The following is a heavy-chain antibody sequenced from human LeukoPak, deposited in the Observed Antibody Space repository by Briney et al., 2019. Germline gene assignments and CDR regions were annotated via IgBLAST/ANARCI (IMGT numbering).Heavy chain of an antibody. CDR2: ISGSGGST. V-gene: IGHV3-23*01. CDR3: ARCGCSGGGCYHYYYYYMDV. J-gene: IGHJ6*03. D-gene: IGHD2-15*01. CDR1: GFTFSSFA. Sequence: GGSLRLSCAASGFTFSSFAMSWVRQAPGKGLAWVSAISGSGGSTYYADSVKGRFTISRDNSNNTLFLQMNSLRAEDTAVYYCARCGCSGGGCYHYYYYYMDVWGKGTTVTVSS.